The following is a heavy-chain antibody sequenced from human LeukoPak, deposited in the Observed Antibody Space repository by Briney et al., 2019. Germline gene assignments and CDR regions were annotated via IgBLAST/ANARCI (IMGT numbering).Heavy chain of an antibody. CDR1: GFTFSSYA. CDR2: ISGSGGST. V-gene: IGHV3-23*01. Sequence: GGSLRLSCAASGFTFSSYAMSWVRLAPGKGPEWVSAISGSGGSTYYADSVKGRFTISRDNSKNTLYLQMNSLRAEDTAVYYCAKTMSRVWLFDYWGQGTLVTVSS. CDR3: AKTMSRVWLFDY. J-gene: IGHJ4*02. D-gene: IGHD6-19*01.